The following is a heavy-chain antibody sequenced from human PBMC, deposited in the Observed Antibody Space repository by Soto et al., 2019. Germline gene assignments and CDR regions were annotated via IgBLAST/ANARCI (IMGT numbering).Heavy chain of an antibody. V-gene: IGHV5-10-1*01. CDR3: ARHSRIATPLDS. CDR2: IDPSDSHT. CDR1: GDRCTNDL. J-gene: IGHJ4*02. Sequence: EFVKIWCTGAGDRCTNDLITWVRQMPGKGLEWMGRIDPSDSHTKYSPSFQGHVTISADNSITSVYLQWSSLKASDTAMYYCARHSRIATPLDSWGQGTLVTVSS. D-gene: IGHD6-6*01.